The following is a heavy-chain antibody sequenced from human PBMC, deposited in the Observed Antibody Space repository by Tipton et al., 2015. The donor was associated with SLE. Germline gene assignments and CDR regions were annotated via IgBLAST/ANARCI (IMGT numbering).Heavy chain of an antibody. J-gene: IGHJ4*01. V-gene: IGHV4-39*07. CDR2: VYSGGNT. Sequence: GLVKPSGTLSLTCAVSGGSIISSPYYWAWIRQPPGKGLEWIGTVYSGGNTYHIPSLKTRVTISVDTSRNQFSLKLTSVTAADTAVYYCAIPTVGATGGFDSWGHGTLVIVSS. CDR3: AIPTVGATGGFDS. CDR1: GGSIISSPYY. D-gene: IGHD1-26*01.